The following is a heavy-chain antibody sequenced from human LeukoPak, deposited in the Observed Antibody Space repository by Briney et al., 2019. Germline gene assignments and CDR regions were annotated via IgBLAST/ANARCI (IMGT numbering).Heavy chain of an antibody. CDR3: APRGYSSSLNYYYYYMDV. J-gene: IGHJ6*03. CDR1: GFTFSSYG. Sequence: GGSLRLSCAASGFTFSSYGMHWVRQAPGKGPEWVAFIRYDGNNKYYADSVKGRFTISRDNSKNTLYLQMNSLRAEDTAVYYCAPRGYSSSLNYYYYYMDVWGKGTTVTVSS. V-gene: IGHV3-30*02. D-gene: IGHD6-13*01. CDR2: IRYDGNNK.